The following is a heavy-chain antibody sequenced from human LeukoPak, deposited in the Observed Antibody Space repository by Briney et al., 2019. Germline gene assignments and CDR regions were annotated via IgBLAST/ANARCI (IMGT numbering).Heavy chain of an antibody. Sequence: ASVKVSCKASGGTFSSYAISWVRQAPGQGLEWMGGIIPIFGTANYAQKFRGRVTITTDESTSTAYMELSSLRSEDTAVYYCARVVVKYYYDSSGLGAFDIWGQGTMVTVSS. D-gene: IGHD3-22*01. J-gene: IGHJ3*02. CDR1: GGTFSSYA. CDR3: ARVVVKYYYDSSGLGAFDI. V-gene: IGHV1-69*05. CDR2: IIPIFGTA.